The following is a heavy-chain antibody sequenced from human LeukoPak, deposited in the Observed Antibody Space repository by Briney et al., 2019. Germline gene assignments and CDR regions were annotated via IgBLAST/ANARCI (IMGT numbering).Heavy chain of an antibody. CDR3: ARGRKSVVYQYYFDY. Sequence: PSETLSLTCAVYGGSFSGYYWSWIRQPPGMGLEWIGEINHSGSTNYNPSLKSRVTISVDTSKNQFSLKLSSVTAADTAVYYCARGRKSVVYQYYFDYWGQGTLVTVSS. J-gene: IGHJ4*02. D-gene: IGHD6-19*01. CDR2: INHSGST. V-gene: IGHV4-34*01. CDR1: GGSFSGYY.